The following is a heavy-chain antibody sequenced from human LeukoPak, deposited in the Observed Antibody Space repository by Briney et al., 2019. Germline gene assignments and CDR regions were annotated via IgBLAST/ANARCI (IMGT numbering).Heavy chain of an antibody. CDR2: IYYSGST. J-gene: IGHJ6*02. D-gene: IGHD3-10*01. V-gene: IGHV4-31*03. CDR3: ARDGHGFMVRGVILEPGQYYYYGMDV. Sequence: SETLSLTCTVSGGSISSGGYYCSWIRQHPGKGLEWIGYIYYSGSTYYNPSLKSRVTISVDTSKNQFSLKLSSVTAADTAVYYCARDGHGFMVRGVILEPGQYYYYGMDVWGQGTTVTVSS. CDR1: GGSISSGGYY.